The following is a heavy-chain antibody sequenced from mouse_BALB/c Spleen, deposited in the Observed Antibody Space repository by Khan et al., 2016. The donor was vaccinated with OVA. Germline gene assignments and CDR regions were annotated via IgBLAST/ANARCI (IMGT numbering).Heavy chain of an antibody. V-gene: IGHV5-17*02. CDR1: GFTFSGFG. Sequence: EVELVESGGGLVQPGGSRKLSCAASGFTFSGFGMHWVRQAPEKGLEWVAYISSGSSTNYYADTVKGRFTISRDNPKNDMLLQSASLRSEDTSMYYGARTGYYYFDYWGQGTMLTVSA. J-gene: IGHJ2*01. CDR3: ARTGYYYFDY. CDR2: ISSGSSTN. D-gene: IGHD2-3*01.